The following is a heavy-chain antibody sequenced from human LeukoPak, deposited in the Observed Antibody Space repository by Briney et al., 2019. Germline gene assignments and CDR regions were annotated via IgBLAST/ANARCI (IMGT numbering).Heavy chain of an antibody. J-gene: IGHJ6*02. CDR1: GYTLTTYA. Sequence: ASVKVSCKASGYTLTTYAVTWVRQAPGQGLEWMGWISGYNGHTSYAQKFQGRVTVTTDTSTSAAYMDLRSLRSDDTAVYYCATGSITMIRGTIFFYYGVDVWGQGTTVTVSS. D-gene: IGHD3-10*01. CDR3: ATGSITMIRGTIFFYYGVDV. CDR2: ISGYNGHT. V-gene: IGHV1-18*01.